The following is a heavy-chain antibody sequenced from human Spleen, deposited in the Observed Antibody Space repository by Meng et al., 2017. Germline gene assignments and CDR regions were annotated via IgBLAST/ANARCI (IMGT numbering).Heavy chain of an antibody. CDR1: GGSFSGYC. J-gene: IGHJ4*02. CDR3: ARGPTTMAHDFDY. CDR2: INHSGST. Sequence: QVQLQQWGAGLLKPSETLSLTCAVYGGSFSGYCWSWIRQPPGKGLEWIGEINHSGSTNYNPSLKSRVTISVDTSKNQFSLKLTSVTAADSAVYYCARGPTTMAHDFDYWGQGTLVTVSS. D-gene: IGHD4-11*01. V-gene: IGHV4-34*01.